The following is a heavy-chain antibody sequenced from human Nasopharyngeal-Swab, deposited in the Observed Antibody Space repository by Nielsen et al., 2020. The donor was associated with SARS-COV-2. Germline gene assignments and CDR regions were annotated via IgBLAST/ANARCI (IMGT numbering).Heavy chain of an antibody. D-gene: IGHD2-2*01. Sequence: SGTLSPPPAVYGGAFSGPHWDWIRQPPGKGMEWIGEIKPGGGPTLSPSLKSRVSISVDPSKNQFSLRLTSVTAADTAVYYCARGLSSVVPAPILGLGPWYSYYYMDVWDKGTTVTVSS. J-gene: IGHJ6*03. CDR3: ARGLSSVVPAPILGLGPWYSYYYMDV. V-gene: IGHV4-34*01. CDR2: IKPGGGP. CDR1: GGAFSGPH.